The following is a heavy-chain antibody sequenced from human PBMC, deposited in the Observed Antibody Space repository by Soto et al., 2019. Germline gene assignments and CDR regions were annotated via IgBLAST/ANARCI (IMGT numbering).Heavy chain of an antibody. CDR2: IHSSGST. J-gene: IGHJ5*02. CDR1: GASMNSYH. V-gene: IGHV4-4*07. D-gene: IGHD6-13*01. Sequence: LETLSLTCTVSGASMNSYHWSWIRQPAGKGLEWIGHIHSSGSTNYNPSLKSRVTMSVETSKNQFSLRLMSLTAADTAVYYCARDQGVAAAGITWFDPWGQGSLVTVSS. CDR3: ARDQGVAAAGITWFDP.